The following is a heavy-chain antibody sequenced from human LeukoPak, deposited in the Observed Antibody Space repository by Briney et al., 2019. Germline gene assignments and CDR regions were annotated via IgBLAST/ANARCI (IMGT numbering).Heavy chain of an antibody. D-gene: IGHD3-9*01. J-gene: IGHJ4*02. CDR2: ISGSGGST. V-gene: IGHV3-23*01. Sequence: GGSLRLSCAASGFTFSSYAMSWVRQAPGKGLEWVSAISGSGGSTYYADSVKGRFTISRDNSKNTLYLQMNSLRAEDTAVYYCVKGNVLRYFDWFETFDYWGQGTLVTVSS. CDR3: VKGNVLRYFDWFETFDY. CDR1: GFTFSSYA.